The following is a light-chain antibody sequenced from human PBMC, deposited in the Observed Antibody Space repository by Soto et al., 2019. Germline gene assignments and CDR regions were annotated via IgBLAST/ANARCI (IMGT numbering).Light chain of an antibody. V-gene: IGKV3-15*01. Sequence: EIVMTQSPATLSLSPGEKATLSCRASQSVSNNLAWYQQKPGQAPRLLIHFASTRATGIPARFSGSGSGTEFTLTISSLQSEDSATYYCQHYNKWPLTFGGGTKVETK. CDR3: QHYNKWPLT. CDR2: FAS. CDR1: QSVSNN. J-gene: IGKJ4*01.